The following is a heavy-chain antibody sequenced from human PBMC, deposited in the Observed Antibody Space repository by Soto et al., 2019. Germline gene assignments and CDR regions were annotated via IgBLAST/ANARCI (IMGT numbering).Heavy chain of an antibody. D-gene: IGHD6-19*01. V-gene: IGHV4-31*03. Sequence: SETLSLTCTVSGDSVTSGSHYWSWIRQHPGKGLEWIGYIYYSGSTYYNPSLKSRVTISVDTSKNQFSLKLSSVTAADTAVYYCARAGQWPAQTFDYWGQGTLVTVSS. CDR2: IYYSGST. J-gene: IGHJ4*02. CDR3: ARAGQWPAQTFDY. CDR1: GDSVTSGSHY.